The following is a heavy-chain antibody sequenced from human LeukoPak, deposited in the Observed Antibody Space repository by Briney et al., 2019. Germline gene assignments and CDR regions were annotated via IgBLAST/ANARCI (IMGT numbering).Heavy chain of an antibody. J-gene: IGHJ5*02. CDR3: ARYCSSTSCYGNWFDP. V-gene: IGHV3-48*03. Sequence: GGSLRLSCAASGFTFSSYEMNWVRQAPGKGLEWVSYISSSGSTIYYADSVKGRFTISRDNAKNSLYLQMNSLRAEDTAVYYCARYCSSTSCYGNWFDPWGQGTLVTVSS. CDR2: ISSSGSTI. CDR1: GFTFSSYE. D-gene: IGHD2-2*01.